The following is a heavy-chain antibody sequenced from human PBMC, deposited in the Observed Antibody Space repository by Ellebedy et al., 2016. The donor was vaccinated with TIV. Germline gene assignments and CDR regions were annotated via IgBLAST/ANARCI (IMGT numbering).Heavy chain of an antibody. CDR1: GFTFTSYA. V-gene: IGHV3-23*01. Sequence: GESLKISCAASGFTFTSYAMSWVRQAPGKGLEWVSTIGGTGGTTYYRESVKGRFTVSRDTSRNTLYLQMSSLRAEDTAVYYCARSTVINTEGDAYDIWGQGTKVTVSS. CDR2: IGGTGGTT. CDR3: ARSTVINTEGDAYDI. D-gene: IGHD4-23*01. J-gene: IGHJ3*02.